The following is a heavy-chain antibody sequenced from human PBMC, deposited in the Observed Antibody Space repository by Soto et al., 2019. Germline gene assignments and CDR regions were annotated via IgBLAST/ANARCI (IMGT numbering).Heavy chain of an antibody. CDR2: IDPSDSYT. D-gene: IGHD3-16*02. V-gene: IGHV5-10-1*01. CDR1: GYSFTSYW. CDR3: ARHSAFVWGSYRYYYFDY. Sequence: PGESLKISCKGSGYSFTSYWISWVRQMPGKGLEWMGRIDPSDSYTNYSPSFQGHVTISADKSISTAYLQWSSLKASDTAMYYCARHSAFVWGSYRYYYFDYWGQGTLVTVSS. J-gene: IGHJ4*02.